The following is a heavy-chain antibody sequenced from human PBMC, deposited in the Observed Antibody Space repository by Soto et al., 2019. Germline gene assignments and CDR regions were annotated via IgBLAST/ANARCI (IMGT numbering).Heavy chain of an antibody. V-gene: IGHV1-18*01. J-gene: IGHJ5*02. D-gene: IGHD1-20*01. CDR2: ISAYNGNT. CDR1: GYTFTSYA. CDR3: ARVSLNWFDP. Sequence: ASVKVSCKASGYTFTSYAVHWVRQAPGQGLEWMGWISAYNGNTNYTQKLQGRVTMTTDTSTSTAYMELRSLRSDDTAVYYCARVSLNWFDPWGQGTLVTVSS.